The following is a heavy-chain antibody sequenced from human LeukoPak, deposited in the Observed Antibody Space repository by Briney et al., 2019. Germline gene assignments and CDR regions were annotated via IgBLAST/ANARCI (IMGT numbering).Heavy chain of an antibody. V-gene: IGHV4-39*01. CDR3: ARRWDSGYDYDY. CDR2: IDYSGST. J-gene: IGHJ4*02. CDR1: GDSISSSNYY. Sequence: SETLSLTCTVSGDSISSSNYYWGWIRQPPGKGLERVGSIDYSGSTYYNPSLKSRVTISIDTSKNQFSLKLSSVTAADTAVYYCARRWDSGYDYDYWGQGTLVTVSS. D-gene: IGHD5-12*01.